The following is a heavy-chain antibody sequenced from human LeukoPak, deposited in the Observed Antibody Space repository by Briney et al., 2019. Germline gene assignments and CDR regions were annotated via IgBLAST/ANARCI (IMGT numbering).Heavy chain of an antibody. D-gene: IGHD2-15*01. V-gene: IGHV4-39*01. CDR2: IYYSGST. CDR1: GGSISSSSYD. Sequence: SETLSLTCTVSGGSISSSSYDWGWIRQPPGKGLEWIGSIYYSGSTYYNPSLKSRVTISVDTSKNQFSLKLSSVTAADTAVYYCARHLMYGHCSGGSCHSGFDPWGQGTLVTVSS. CDR3: ARHLMYGHCSGGSCHSGFDP. J-gene: IGHJ5*02.